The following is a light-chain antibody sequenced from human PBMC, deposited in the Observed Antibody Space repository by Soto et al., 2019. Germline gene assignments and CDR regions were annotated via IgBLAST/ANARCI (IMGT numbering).Light chain of an antibody. J-gene: IGLJ1*01. CDR3: GTWDSSLSRV. V-gene: IGLV1-51*02. CDR2: ENN. CDR1: GSNIGNNY. Sequence: QSVLTQPPSVSAAPGQKVTISCSGSGSNIGNNYVSWYQQLPGTAPKLLIYENNKRPSGTPDRFSGSKFGTSATLGITGLQTGDEADYYCGTWDSSLSRVFGTGTKVTVL.